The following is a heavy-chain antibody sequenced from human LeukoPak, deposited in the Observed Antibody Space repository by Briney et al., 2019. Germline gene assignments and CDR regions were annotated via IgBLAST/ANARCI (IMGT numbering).Heavy chain of an antibody. CDR3: VCGSYYDY. CDR1: GYTFSNYA. D-gene: IGHD1-26*01. J-gene: IGHJ4*02. CDR2: INPNSGGT. Sequence: ASVKVSCKTSGYTFSNYAINWVRQAPGQGLEWMGWINPNSGGTNYAQKFQGRVTMTRDTSISTAYMELSRLRSDDTAVYYCVCGSYYDYWGQGTLVTVSS. V-gene: IGHV1-2*02.